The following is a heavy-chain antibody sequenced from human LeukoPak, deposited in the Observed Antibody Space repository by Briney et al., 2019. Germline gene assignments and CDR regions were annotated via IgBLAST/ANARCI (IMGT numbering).Heavy chain of an antibody. Sequence: GGSLRLSCAASGFTFSSSAMSWVRQAPGKGLEWVSAISNNGGYTYYADSVQGRFTISRDNSKSTLCLQMNSLRAEDTAVYYCAKQLGYCSDGSCYFPYWGQGTLVTVPS. CDR2: ISNNGGYT. CDR3: AKQLGYCSDGSCYFPY. CDR1: GFTFSSSA. J-gene: IGHJ4*02. D-gene: IGHD2-15*01. V-gene: IGHV3-23*01.